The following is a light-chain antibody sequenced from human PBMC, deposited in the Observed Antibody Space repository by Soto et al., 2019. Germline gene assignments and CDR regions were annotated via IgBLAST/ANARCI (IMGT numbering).Light chain of an antibody. Sequence: EMVLTQSPGTLSLSPGERATLSCRASQSVRGSYLAWYQQKPGQAPRLLIYGASSRATGIPDRFSGSGSGTDFTLTISRLEPEDSAVYYCHQYGSPWTFGQGTKVEIK. CDR2: GAS. CDR1: QSVRGSY. CDR3: HQYGSPWT. V-gene: IGKV3-20*01. J-gene: IGKJ1*01.